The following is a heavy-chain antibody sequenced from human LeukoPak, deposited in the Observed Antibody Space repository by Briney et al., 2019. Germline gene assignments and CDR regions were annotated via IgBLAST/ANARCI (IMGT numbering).Heavy chain of an antibody. V-gene: IGHV4-61*01. CDR1: GGSVSSGNYY. J-gene: IGHJ4*02. CDR2: MYNSGTT. CDR3: ARDRSPVY. Sequence: PSETLSLTCTVSGGSVSSGNYYWSWIRQPPGKGLEWIGCMYNSGTTNYNPSLKSRVTISVDTSKNQFSLNLSSVTAADTAVYYCARDRSPVYWGQGTLVTVSS.